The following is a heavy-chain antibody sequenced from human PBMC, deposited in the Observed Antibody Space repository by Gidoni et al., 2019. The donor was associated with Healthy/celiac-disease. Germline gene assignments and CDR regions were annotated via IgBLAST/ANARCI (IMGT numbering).Heavy chain of an antibody. CDR2: IGTAGDT. J-gene: IGHJ6*02. CDR1: GFPLSRYD. CDR3: ARAVTTSYYYGMDV. D-gene: IGHD4-4*01. Sequence: EVQMVESGGGLVQHGGSLSLSCAASGFPLSRYDMHWVRQATGKGLECVSAIGTAGDTYYPGSVKGRFTISRENAKNSLYLQMNSLRAGDTAVYYFARAVTTSYYYGMDVWGQGTTVTVSS. V-gene: IGHV3-13*01.